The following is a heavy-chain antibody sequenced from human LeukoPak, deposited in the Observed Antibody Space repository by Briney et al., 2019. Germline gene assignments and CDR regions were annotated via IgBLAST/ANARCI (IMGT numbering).Heavy chain of an antibody. Sequence: GGSLTLSCAASGFTFSSYWMSWVRQAPGKGLEWVANIKQDGSEKYYVDSVKGRFTISRDNAKNSLYLQMNSLRAEDTAVYYCAGTPSLVYYYYGMDVWGQGTTVTVSS. D-gene: IGHD1-26*01. V-gene: IGHV3-7*01. CDR1: GFTFSSYW. CDR2: IKQDGSEK. J-gene: IGHJ6*02. CDR3: AGTPSLVYYYYGMDV.